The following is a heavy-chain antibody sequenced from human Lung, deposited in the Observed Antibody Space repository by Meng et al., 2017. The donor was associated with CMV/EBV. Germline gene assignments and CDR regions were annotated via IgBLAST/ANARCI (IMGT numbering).Heavy chain of an antibody. V-gene: IGHV4-59*01. CDR1: GDSMANFY. D-gene: IGHD2-21*02. Sequence: SCNISGDSMANFYWTWIRQPPGKGLEWVGSVFHTGDTKYNSSLKGRLTLSVDTSRKQVSLRLVSLNTADTATYYCARGRSCVDGVCYDDHNYFGPWGQGTXVTVSS. CDR3: ARGRSCVDGVCYDDHNYFGP. J-gene: IGHJ5*02. CDR2: VFHTGDT.